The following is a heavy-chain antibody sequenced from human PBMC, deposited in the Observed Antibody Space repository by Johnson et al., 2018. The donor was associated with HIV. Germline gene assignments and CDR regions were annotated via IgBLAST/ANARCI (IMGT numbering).Heavy chain of an antibody. V-gene: IGHV3-30*02. D-gene: IGHD1-26*01. Sequence: QVYLVESGGGVVQPGGSLRLSCAASGFTLSSYGMHWVRQAPGKGLEWVAFIRYDVSKIYYADSVKGRFTISRDNSKNTLFLQMNSLRVEDTAVYSCAFESGSYFRHAFDVWGQGTMVTVSS. CDR3: AFESGSYFRHAFDV. J-gene: IGHJ3*01. CDR1: GFTLSSYG. CDR2: IRYDVSKI.